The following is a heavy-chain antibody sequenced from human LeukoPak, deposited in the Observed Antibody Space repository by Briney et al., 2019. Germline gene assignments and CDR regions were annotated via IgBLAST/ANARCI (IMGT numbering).Heavy chain of an antibody. Sequence: GGSLRLSCTASGFTFGDYAMSWVRQAPGKGLEWVGFIRSKAYGGTTEYAASVKGRFTISRDDSESIAYLQMNSLKTEDTAVYYCTRSSAYCSSTSCYVLDYWGQGTLVTVSS. D-gene: IGHD2-2*01. CDR1: GFTFGDYA. CDR2: IRSKAYGGTT. V-gene: IGHV3-49*04. J-gene: IGHJ4*02. CDR3: TRSSAYCSSTSCYVLDY.